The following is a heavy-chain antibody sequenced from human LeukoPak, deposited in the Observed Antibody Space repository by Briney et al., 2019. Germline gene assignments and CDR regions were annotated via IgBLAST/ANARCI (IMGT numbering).Heavy chain of an antibody. CDR1: GASISSYY. D-gene: IGHD3-22*01. CDR3: ARSGSSGYYY. J-gene: IGHJ4*02. Sequence: SETLSLTCTVSGASISSYYWTWIRQPPGKGLEWIGYIHYSGSSNYNPSLKSRVTISVDTSKNQISLKLSSVTAADTAVYYCARSGSSGYYYWGQGILVTVS. V-gene: IGHV4-59*01. CDR2: IHYSGSS.